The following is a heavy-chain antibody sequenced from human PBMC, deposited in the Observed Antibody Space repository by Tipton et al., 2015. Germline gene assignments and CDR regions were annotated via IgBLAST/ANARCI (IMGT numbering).Heavy chain of an antibody. V-gene: IGHV3-7*01. CDR1: GFTFSNYW. Sequence: SLRLSCAASGFTFSNYWMGWVRQAPGKGLEWVANINQDGSEKYYVDSVKGRFTISRDNAKNSLYLQINSLRAEDTAVYYCARRFLEWSFDYWGQGTLVTVSS. CDR2: INQDGSEK. J-gene: IGHJ4*02. D-gene: IGHD3-3*01. CDR3: ARRFLEWSFDY.